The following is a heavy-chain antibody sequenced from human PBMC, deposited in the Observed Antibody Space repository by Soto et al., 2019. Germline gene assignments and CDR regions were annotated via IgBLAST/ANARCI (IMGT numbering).Heavy chain of an antibody. Sequence: SETLSLTCAVYGGSFSGYYGSWIRQPPGKGLEWIGEINHSGSTNYNPSLKSRVTISVDTSKNQFSLKLSSVTAADTAVYYCARSWGSYSSGWYGVPYYFDYWGQGTLVTVSS. D-gene: IGHD6-19*01. CDR1: GGSFSGYY. CDR2: INHSGST. J-gene: IGHJ4*02. V-gene: IGHV4-34*01. CDR3: ARSWGSYSSGWYGVPYYFDY.